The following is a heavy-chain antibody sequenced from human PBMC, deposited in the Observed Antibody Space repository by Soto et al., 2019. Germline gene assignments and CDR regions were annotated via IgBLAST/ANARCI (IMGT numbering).Heavy chain of an antibody. Sequence: PGGSLRLSCSASGFTFSSYSMNWVRQAPGKGLEWVSSISSSSSYIYYADSVKGRFTISRDNAKNSLYLQMNSLRAEDTAVYYCAIGGDIYYYYGMDVWGQGTTVTSP. J-gene: IGHJ6*02. CDR3: AIGGDIYYYYGMDV. D-gene: IGHD2-15*01. CDR2: ISSSSSYI. V-gene: IGHV3-21*01. CDR1: GFTFSSYS.